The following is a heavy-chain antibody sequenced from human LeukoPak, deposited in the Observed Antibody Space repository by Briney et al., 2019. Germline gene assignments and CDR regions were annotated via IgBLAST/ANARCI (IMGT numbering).Heavy chain of an antibody. CDR1: GFTFSNYE. CDR3: ARGTRLAFDY. V-gene: IGHV3-48*03. J-gene: IGHJ4*02. CDR2: ISDHGKSR. D-gene: IGHD2-2*01. Sequence: GGSLRLSCVASGFTFSNYEMNWVRQPPGKGLDWVSYISDHGKSRNYVDSVKGRFTIYRDNAKNSLYLQMNSLRAEDTAVYYCARGTRLAFDYWGQGTLVTVSS.